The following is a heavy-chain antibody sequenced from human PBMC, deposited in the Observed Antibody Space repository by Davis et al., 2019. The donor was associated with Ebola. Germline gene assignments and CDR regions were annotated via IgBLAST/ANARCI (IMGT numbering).Heavy chain of an antibody. CDR3: ARAAWGPNYYFDY. V-gene: IGHV3-7*01. CDR2: IKEDGSEK. D-gene: IGHD7-27*01. CDR1: GFTFNTYW. Sequence: GESLKISCVASGFTFNTYWMSWVRQAPGKGLEWVANIKEDGSEKYYVESVKGRFTISRDNSKNTLYLQMNSLRAEDTAVYYCARAAWGPNYYFDYWGQGTLVTVSS. J-gene: IGHJ4*02.